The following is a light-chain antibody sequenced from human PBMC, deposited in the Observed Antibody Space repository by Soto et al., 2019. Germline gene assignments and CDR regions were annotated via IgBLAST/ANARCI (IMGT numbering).Light chain of an antibody. J-gene: IGLJ1*01. CDR1: SSDVGSYNL. V-gene: IGLV2-23*02. CDR3: CSYPDSSTSPYV. CDR2: EVS. Sequence: QSALTQPASVSGSPGQSITISCTGTSSDVGSYNLVSWYQQHPGKAPKLMIYEVSKRPSGVSNRFSGSKSGNTASLTISVLQAEDEADYYCCSYPDSSTSPYVFGTGTKVTVL.